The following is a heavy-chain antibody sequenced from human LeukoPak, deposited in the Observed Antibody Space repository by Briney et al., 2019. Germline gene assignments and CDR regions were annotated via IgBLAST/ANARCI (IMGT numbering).Heavy chain of an antibody. CDR1: GGFISGQY. Sequence: SETLSLTCTVSGGFISGQYWSLIRQPPGKGLEWIGYIYYTGITKYNPSLKSRVTISVDTSKNQFSLRLTSVTAADTAVYYCARVSFHYHSGNYGWYFDSWGQGTLVTVSS. D-gene: IGHD3-10*01. V-gene: IGHV4-59*11. CDR3: ARVSFHYHSGNYGWYFDS. J-gene: IGHJ4*02. CDR2: IYYTGIT.